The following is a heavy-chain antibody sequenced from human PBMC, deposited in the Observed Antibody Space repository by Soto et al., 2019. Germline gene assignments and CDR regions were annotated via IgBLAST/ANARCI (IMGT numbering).Heavy chain of an antibody. CDR3: AKLNFRQYSAYGQADF. Sequence: GGSLRLSCAASGFTFSDYAMTWVRQAPGKGLEWVSAISGSGASTYYADSVKGRFTISRDNSKNTLFLQMNGLRAEDTALYYCAKLNFRQYSAYGQADFWGQGTLVTVSS. D-gene: IGHD5-12*01. CDR1: GFTFSDYA. CDR2: ISGSGAST. J-gene: IGHJ4*01. V-gene: IGHV3-23*01.